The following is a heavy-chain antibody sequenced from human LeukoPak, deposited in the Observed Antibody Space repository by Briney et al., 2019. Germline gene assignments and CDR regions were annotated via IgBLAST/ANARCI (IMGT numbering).Heavy chain of an antibody. CDR3: ARTPSYYYVSSGYYYFPFDY. Sequence: GGSLRLSCAASGFTFSSYSMNWVRQAPGKGLEWVSSISSSSSYIYYADSVKGRFTISRDNAKNSLYLQMNSLRAEDTAVYYCARTPSYYYVSSGYYYFPFDYWGQGTLVTVSS. CDR1: GFTFSSYS. CDR2: ISSSSSYI. J-gene: IGHJ4*02. D-gene: IGHD3-22*01. V-gene: IGHV3-21*01.